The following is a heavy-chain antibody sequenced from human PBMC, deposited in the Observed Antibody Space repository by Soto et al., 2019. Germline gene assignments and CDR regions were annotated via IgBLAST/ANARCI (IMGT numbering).Heavy chain of an antibody. V-gene: IGHV4-59*01. D-gene: IGHD5-12*01. J-gene: IGHJ2*01. CDR3: ARTQLWLREDWYFDL. Sequence: QVQLQESGPGLVKPSETLSLTCTVSGGSISSYYWSWIRQPPGKGLEWIGYIYYSGSTNYNPSLRSRVTISVDTSKTQCSLELSSVTAADTAVYYCARTQLWLREDWYFDLWGRATLVTVSS. CDR2: IYYSGST. CDR1: GGSISSYY.